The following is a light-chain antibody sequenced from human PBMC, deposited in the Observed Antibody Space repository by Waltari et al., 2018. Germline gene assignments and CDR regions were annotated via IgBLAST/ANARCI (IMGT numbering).Light chain of an antibody. J-gene: IGLJ3*02. CDR3: ATWDDSLSGRV. Sequence: QSVLTQPPSTSGTPGQTVTISCSGSTSNIGTHTVTWYQLLPGTAPKTVIFVNYHRPSGVPDRFSASKSGTSASLVISGLQSEDEADYFCATWDDSLSGRVFGGGTKVTVL. V-gene: IGLV1-44*01. CDR1: TSNIGTHT. CDR2: VNY.